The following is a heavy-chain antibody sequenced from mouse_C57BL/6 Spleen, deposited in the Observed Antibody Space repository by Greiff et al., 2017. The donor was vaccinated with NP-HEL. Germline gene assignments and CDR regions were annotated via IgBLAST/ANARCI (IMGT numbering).Heavy chain of an antibody. V-gene: IGHV1-53*01. J-gene: IGHJ3*01. CDR3: ARALNSSGYVWFAY. D-gene: IGHD3-2*02. Sequence: VQLQQSGTELVKPGASVKLSCKASGYTFTSYWMHWVKQRPGQGLEWIGNINPSNGGTNYKEKFKSKATLTVDKSSSTAYMQQSSLTSEDSAVYNCARALNSSGYVWFAYWGQGTLVTVSA. CDR1: GYTFTSYW. CDR2: INPSNGGT.